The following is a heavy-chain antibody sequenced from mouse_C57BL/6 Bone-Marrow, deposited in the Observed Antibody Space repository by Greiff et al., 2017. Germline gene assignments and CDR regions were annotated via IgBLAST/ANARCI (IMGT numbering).Heavy chain of an antibody. D-gene: IGHD2-4*01. Sequence: QVQLQQPGAELVMPGASVKLSCKASGYTFTSYWMHWVKQRPGQGLEWIGEIDPSDSYTNYNQKFKGKSTLTVDKSSSTAYMQLSSLTSEDSAVYYCAMGLRIAYWGRGNTLTVTS. V-gene: IGHV1-69*01. J-gene: IGHJ2*01. CDR3: AMGLRIAY. CDR1: GYTFTSYW. CDR2: IDPSDSYT.